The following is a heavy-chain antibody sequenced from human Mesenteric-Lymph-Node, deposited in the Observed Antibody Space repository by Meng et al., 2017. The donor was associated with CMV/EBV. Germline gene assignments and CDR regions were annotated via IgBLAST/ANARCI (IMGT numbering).Heavy chain of an antibody. Sequence: GGSLRLSCAASGFTFSSYSMNWVRQAPGKGLEWVSSISSSSSYIYYADSVKGRFTNSRDNAKSSLYLQMNSLRAEDTAMYYCARENQTVLRFLEWSTDAFDIWGQGTMVTVSS. J-gene: IGHJ3*02. CDR2: ISSSSSYI. CDR3: ARENQTVLRFLEWSTDAFDI. V-gene: IGHV3-21*01. D-gene: IGHD3-3*01. CDR1: GFTFSSYS.